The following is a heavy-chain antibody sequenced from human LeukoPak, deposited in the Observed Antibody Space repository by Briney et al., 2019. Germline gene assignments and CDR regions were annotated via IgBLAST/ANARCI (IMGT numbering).Heavy chain of an antibody. CDR3: ARDRFLVVVVAATPLWFDP. Sequence: ASVKVSCKASGYTFTGYYMHWVRQAPGQGLEWMGWINPNSGGTNYAQKFQSRVTMTRDTSISTAYMELSRLRSDDTAVYYCARDRFLVVVVAATPLWFDPWGQGTLVTVSS. CDR2: INPNSGGT. J-gene: IGHJ5*02. D-gene: IGHD2-15*01. V-gene: IGHV1-2*02. CDR1: GYTFTGYY.